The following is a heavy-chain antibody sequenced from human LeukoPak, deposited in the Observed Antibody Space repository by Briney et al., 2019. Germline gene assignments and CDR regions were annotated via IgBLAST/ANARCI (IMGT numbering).Heavy chain of an antibody. CDR2: IIPIFGTA. CDR1: GGTFSSYA. J-gene: IGHJ4*02. D-gene: IGHD6-19*01. V-gene: IGHV1-69*13. Sequence: GASVKVSCKASGGTFSSYAISWVRQAPGQGLEWMGGIIPIFGTANYAQKFQGRVTITADESTSTAYMELSSLRSEDTAVYYCARSGYSSGWYRSYYFDYWGQGTLVTVSS. CDR3: ARSGYSSGWYRSYYFDY.